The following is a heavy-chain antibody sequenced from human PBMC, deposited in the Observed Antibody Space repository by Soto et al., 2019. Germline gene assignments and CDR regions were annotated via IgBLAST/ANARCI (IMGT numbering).Heavy chain of an antibody. J-gene: IGHJ4*02. CDR1: GGSIRSYY. V-gene: IGHV4-59*01. CDR2: IYYSGST. Sequence: PSETLSLTCTVSGGSIRSYYCSWIRQPPGKGLEWIGYIYYSGSTNYNPSLKSRVTISVDTSKNQFSLKLSSVTAADTAVYYCASTNEAYCSGGSCLPSTFDYWGQGTLVTVSS. D-gene: IGHD2-15*01. CDR3: ASTNEAYCSGGSCLPSTFDY.